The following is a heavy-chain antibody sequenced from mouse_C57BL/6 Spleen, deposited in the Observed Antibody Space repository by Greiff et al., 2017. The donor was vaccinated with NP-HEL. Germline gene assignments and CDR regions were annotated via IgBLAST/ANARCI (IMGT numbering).Heavy chain of an antibody. Sequence: EVQLQQSGPELVKPGASVKISCKASGYTFTDYYMNWVKQSHGKSLEWIGDINPNNGGTSYNQKFKGKATLTVDKSSSTAYMELRSLTSEDSAVYYCARDSSGYPYYFDYWGQGTTLTVSS. D-gene: IGHD3-2*02. CDR1: GYTFTDYY. CDR2: INPNNGGT. CDR3: ARDSSGYPYYFDY. V-gene: IGHV1-26*01. J-gene: IGHJ2*01.